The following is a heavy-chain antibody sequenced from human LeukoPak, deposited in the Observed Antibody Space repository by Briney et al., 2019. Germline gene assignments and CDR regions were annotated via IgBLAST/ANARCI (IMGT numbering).Heavy chain of an antibody. V-gene: IGHV1-69*05. J-gene: IGHJ6*03. D-gene: IGHD6-13*01. CDR1: GGTFSSYA. CDR3: ARVGVQRAGTDYHYYYMDV. CDR2: IIPIFGTA. Sequence: SVKVSCKXSGGTFSSYAISWVRQAPGQGLEWMGRIIPIFGTADYAQKFQGRVTITTDESTSTAYMELSSLRSEDTAVYYCARVGVQRAGTDYHYYYMDVWGKGTTVTVSS.